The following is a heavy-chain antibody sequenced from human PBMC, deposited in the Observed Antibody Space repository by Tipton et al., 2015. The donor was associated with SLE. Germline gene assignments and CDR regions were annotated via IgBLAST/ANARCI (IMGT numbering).Heavy chain of an antibody. CDR3: AKDVYYDSNYFDY. CDR2: ISSDGTDI. V-gene: IGHV3-74*01. Sequence: SLRLSCAASGFTFSHYYMHWVRQTPGKGLVWVSRISSDGTDITYADSVKGRFTVSRDNAKNALYLQMNSLRAEDTAVYYCAKDVYYDSNYFDYWGQGTLVTVSS. D-gene: IGHD3-22*01. CDR1: GFTFSHYY. J-gene: IGHJ4*02.